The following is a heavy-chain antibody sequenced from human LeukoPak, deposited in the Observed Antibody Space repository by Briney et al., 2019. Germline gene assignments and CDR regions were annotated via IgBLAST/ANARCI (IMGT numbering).Heavy chain of an antibody. CDR1: GFMFNIHV. V-gene: IGHV3-23*01. J-gene: IGHJ4*02. CDR3: AKASRGFAYRLDF. Sequence: GGSLRLSCAASGFMFNIHVMSWVRQAPGKGLEWVLCIIDSGGSTYYVDSVKGLLTISRDNAKNTLSLQMNSLRAEDRAIYYCAKASRGFAYRLDFWGQGTLVTVSS. D-gene: IGHD3-16*02. CDR2: IIDSGGST.